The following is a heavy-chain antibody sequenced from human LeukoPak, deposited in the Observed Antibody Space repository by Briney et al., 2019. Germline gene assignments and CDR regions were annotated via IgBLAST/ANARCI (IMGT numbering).Heavy chain of an antibody. D-gene: IGHD3-9*01. Sequence: GGSLRLSCAASGFTFSDYYMSWIRQAPGKGLEWVSGIGASGGSTYYADSVKGRFTISRDNSKNTLYLQMNSLRTEDTAVYYCAKAEGYDILTGLDYWGQGTLVTVSS. CDR1: GFTFSDYY. CDR3: AKAEGYDILTGLDY. V-gene: IGHV3-23*01. CDR2: IGASGGST. J-gene: IGHJ4*02.